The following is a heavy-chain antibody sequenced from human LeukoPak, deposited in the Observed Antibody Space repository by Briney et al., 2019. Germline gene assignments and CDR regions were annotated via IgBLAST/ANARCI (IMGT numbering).Heavy chain of an antibody. CDR2: TYYRSKWYN. Sequence: SQTLSLTCAISGDSVSSNSAAWNWIRQSPSRGLEWLGRTYYRSKWYNDYAVSVKSRITINPDTSKNQFSLQLNSVTAADTAVYYCASGEVEMATNEGRYWGQGTLVTVSS. J-gene: IGHJ4*02. D-gene: IGHD5-24*01. CDR1: GDSVSSNSAA. V-gene: IGHV6-1*01. CDR3: ASGEVEMATNEGRY.